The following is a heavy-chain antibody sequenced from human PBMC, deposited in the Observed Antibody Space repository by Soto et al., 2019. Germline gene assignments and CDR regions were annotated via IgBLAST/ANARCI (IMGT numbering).Heavy chain of an antibody. CDR1: GGSISSSSYY. CDR3: ARVGGSAGYSYGSYY. V-gene: IGHV4-39*01. CDR2: IYYSGST. Sequence: SETLSLTCTVSGGSISSSSYYWGWIRQPPGKGLEWIGSIYYSGSTYYNPSLKSRVTISVDTSKNQFSLKLSSVTAADTAVFYCARVGGSAGYSYGSYYWGQGTLVTVSS. J-gene: IGHJ4*02. D-gene: IGHD5-18*01.